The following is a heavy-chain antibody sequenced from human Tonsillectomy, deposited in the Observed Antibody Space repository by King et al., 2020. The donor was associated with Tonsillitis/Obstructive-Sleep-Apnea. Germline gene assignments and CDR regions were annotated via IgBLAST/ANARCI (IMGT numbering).Heavy chain of an antibody. CDR2: INAGNGNT. V-gene: IGHV1-3*01. J-gene: IGHJ5*02. D-gene: IGHD1-26*01. CDR3: AREGGQSINWFDP. Sequence: QLVQSGAEVKKPGASVKFSCKASGYTFTSYPIHWVRQAPGQTLEWMGWINAGNGNTKYSQNFQGRVTFTRDTSASTAYMELSSLRSEDTAVYYCAREGGQSINWFDPWGQGTLVTVSS. CDR1: GYTFTSYP.